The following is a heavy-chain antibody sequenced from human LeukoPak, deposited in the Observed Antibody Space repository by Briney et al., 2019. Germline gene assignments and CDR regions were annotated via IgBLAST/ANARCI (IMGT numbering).Heavy chain of an antibody. D-gene: IGHD2-15*01. Sequence: ASVKVSCKASGYTFTSYGISWVRQATGQGLEWMGWMNPKSGMSGFAQRFQGRVTITRDTSISTVYMELSSLRSEDTAVYYCARVQGSPDQWGQGNLVHVLS. CDR1: GYTFTSYG. CDR3: ARVQGSPDQ. J-gene: IGHJ4*02. CDR2: MNPKSGMS. V-gene: IGHV1-8*03.